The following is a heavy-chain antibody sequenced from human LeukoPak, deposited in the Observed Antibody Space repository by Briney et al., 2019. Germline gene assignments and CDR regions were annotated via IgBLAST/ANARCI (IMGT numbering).Heavy chain of an antibody. D-gene: IGHD6-25*01. CDR1: GGSISSYY. V-gene: IGHV4-59*01. CDR3: ARTSLKAAGGLDWFDP. CDR2: IYYSGST. J-gene: IGHJ5*02. Sequence: SETLSLTCTVSGGSISSYYWSWIRQPPGKGLEWIGYIYYSGSTNYNPSLKSRVTISVDTSKNQFSLKLSSVTAADTAVYYCARTSLKAAGGLDWFDPWGQGTLVTVSS.